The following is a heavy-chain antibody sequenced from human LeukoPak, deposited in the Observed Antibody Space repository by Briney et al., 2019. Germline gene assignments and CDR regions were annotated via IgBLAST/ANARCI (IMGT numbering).Heavy chain of an antibody. J-gene: IGHJ4*02. CDR1: GFTFSSYA. V-gene: IGHV3-23*01. CDR3: AKDLLVGATRGPFDY. Sequence: GGSLRLSCAASGFTFSSYAMSWVHQAPGKGLEWVSAISGSGGSTYYADSVKGRFTISRDNSKNTLYLQMNSLRAEDTAVYYCAKDLLVGATRGPFDYWGQGTLVTVSS. CDR2: ISGSGGST. D-gene: IGHD1-26*01.